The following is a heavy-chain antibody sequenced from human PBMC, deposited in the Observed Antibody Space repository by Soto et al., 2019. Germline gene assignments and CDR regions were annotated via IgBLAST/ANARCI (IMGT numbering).Heavy chain of an antibody. CDR2: ISYDGSNK. V-gene: IGHV3-30-3*01. Sequence: QVLLVESGGGVVQPGRSLRLSCAASGFTFSSYAMHWVRQAPGKGLEWVAVISYDGSNKYYADSVKGRFTISRDNSKNTLYLQMNSLRAEDTAVYYCARGGTHYYDSSGYPIPFDYWGQGTLVTVSS. D-gene: IGHD3-22*01. CDR3: ARGGTHYYDSSGYPIPFDY. CDR1: GFTFSSYA. J-gene: IGHJ4*02.